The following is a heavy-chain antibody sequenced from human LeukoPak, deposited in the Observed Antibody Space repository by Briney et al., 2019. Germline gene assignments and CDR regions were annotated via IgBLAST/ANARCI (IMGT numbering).Heavy chain of an antibody. J-gene: IGHJ4*02. Sequence: SVKVSCKASGGTFSSYAISWVRQAPGQGLEGMGGIIPIFGTANYAQKFQGRVTITTDESTSTAYMELSSLRSEDTAVYYCARLSGSYRGRSDYWGQGTLVTVSS. CDR1: GGTFSSYA. CDR3: ARLSGSYRGRSDY. V-gene: IGHV1-69*05. CDR2: IIPIFGTA. D-gene: IGHD1-26*01.